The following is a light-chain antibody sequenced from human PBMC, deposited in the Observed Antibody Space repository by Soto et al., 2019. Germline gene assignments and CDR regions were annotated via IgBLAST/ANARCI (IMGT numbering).Light chain of an antibody. J-gene: IGLJ3*02. V-gene: IGLV2-14*01. CDR2: EVS. Sequence: QSVLTQPASVSGSPGQSITISCTGTSSDIGGYNYVSWYQHHPGKAPKLMIFEVSNRPSGVSNRFSGSKSGNTASLTISGLQAEDEADYYCNSYTSSRSLVFGGGTKLTVL. CDR3: NSYTSSRSLV. CDR1: SSDIGGYNY.